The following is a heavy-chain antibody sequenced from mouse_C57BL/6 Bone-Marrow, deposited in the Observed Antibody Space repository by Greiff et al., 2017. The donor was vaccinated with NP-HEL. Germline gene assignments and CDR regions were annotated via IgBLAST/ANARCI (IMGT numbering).Heavy chain of an antibody. Sequence: QVQLQQPGTELVKPGASVKLSCKASGYTFTSYWMHWVKQRPGQGLEWIGNLNPSNGGTNYNEKFKRKGTLTVDKSSSTAYIQLISLTSEDSAVYYCAAYYSNWGFAYWGQGTLVTVSA. CDR1: GYTFTSYW. V-gene: IGHV1-53*01. J-gene: IGHJ3*01. CDR3: AAYYSNWGFAY. D-gene: IGHD2-5*01. CDR2: LNPSNGGT.